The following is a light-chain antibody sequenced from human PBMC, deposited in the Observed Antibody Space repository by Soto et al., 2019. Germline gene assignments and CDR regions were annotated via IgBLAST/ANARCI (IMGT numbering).Light chain of an antibody. J-gene: IGKJ1*01. CDR1: QTISSW. CDR3: QQYNSYSKT. CDR2: AAS. V-gene: IGKV1-5*01. Sequence: DIHMTQSPSSLSASLGDRVTIAFRASQTISSWLAWYQQKPGKAPNLLIYAASSLETGVPSRFSGSGSGTEFTLSISSLQPDDSASYYCQQYNSYSKTFGQGTKVDIK.